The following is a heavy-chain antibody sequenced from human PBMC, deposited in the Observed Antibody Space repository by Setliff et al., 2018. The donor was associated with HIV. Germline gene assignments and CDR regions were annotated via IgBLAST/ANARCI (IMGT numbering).Heavy chain of an antibody. CDR1: DGSFSGYY. J-gene: IGHJ6*02. D-gene: IGHD6-13*01. V-gene: IGHV4-34*01. CDR3: AREDGSSWSYDRFYYYGLDV. CDR2: IDHSGST. Sequence: SETLSLTCAVYDGSFSGYYWSWIRQPPGKGLEWIGEIDHSGSTNYNPSLRSRVIMSMDTSKNQFSLKLTSVTAADTAVYYCAREDGSSWSYDRFYYYGLDVWGQGITVTVSS.